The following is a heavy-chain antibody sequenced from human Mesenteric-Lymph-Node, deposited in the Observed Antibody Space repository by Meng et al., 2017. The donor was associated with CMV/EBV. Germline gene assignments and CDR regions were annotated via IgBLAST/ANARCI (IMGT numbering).Heavy chain of an antibody. CDR1: FPFNGYY. D-gene: IGHD2-2*01. V-gene: IGHV3-11*01. CDR3: AREFDCSSTSCYGWFDP. Sequence: FPFNGYYMRWIPPAPGTGLEWVSSISSSGSTIYYADSVKGRFTISRDNAKNSLYLQMNSLRAEDTAVYYCAREFDCSSTSCYGWFDPWGQGTLVTVSS. CDR2: ISSSGSTI. J-gene: IGHJ5*02.